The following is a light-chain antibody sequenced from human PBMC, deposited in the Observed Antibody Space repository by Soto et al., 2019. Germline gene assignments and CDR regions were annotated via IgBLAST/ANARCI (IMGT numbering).Light chain of an antibody. CDR2: GAS. V-gene: IGKV3-20*01. CDR1: QSVGTY. Sequence: IVLTQSPGTLSLSPGERATLSCVASQSVGTYLAWYQQKPGQAPRLLMYGASSRATGIPDRFSGSGSGTDFTLTISRLEPDDLAVYYCQQYVSIPLTFGGGTKVDIK. CDR3: QQYVSIPLT. J-gene: IGKJ4*01.